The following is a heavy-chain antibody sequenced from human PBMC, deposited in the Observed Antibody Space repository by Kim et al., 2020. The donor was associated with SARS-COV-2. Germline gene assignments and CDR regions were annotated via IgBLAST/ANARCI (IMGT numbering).Heavy chain of an antibody. Sequence: GVSLRLSCAASGFTFSDYYMSWIRQAPGKGLEWVSYISSSGSTIYYADSVKGRFTISRDNAKNSLYLQMNSLRAEDTAVYYCARDVEGGYYDSSPGMEYFQHWGQGTLVTVSS. CDR3: ARDVEGGYYDSSPGMEYFQH. D-gene: IGHD3-22*01. J-gene: IGHJ1*01. V-gene: IGHV3-11*01. CDR1: GFTFSDYY. CDR2: ISSSGSTI.